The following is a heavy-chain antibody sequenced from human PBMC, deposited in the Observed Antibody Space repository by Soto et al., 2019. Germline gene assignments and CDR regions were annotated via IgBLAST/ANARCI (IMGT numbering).Heavy chain of an antibody. Sequence: QVQLVQSGAEVKKPGSSVKVSCKASGGTFSSYAISWVRQAPGQGLEWMGGIIPIFGTANYAQKFQGRVTITADESTSTAYMELSSLRSEDTAVYYWARGYDGGNSGLLNYFDYWGQGTLVTVSS. J-gene: IGHJ4*02. V-gene: IGHV1-69*01. CDR3: ARGYDGGNSGLLNYFDY. CDR2: IIPIFGTA. CDR1: GGTFSSYA. D-gene: IGHD2-21*02.